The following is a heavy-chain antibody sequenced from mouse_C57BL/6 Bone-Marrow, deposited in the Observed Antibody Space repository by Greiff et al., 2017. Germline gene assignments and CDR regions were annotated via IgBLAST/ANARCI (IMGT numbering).Heavy chain of an antibody. CDR3: TPLLDY. J-gene: IGHJ4*01. CDR2: IDPANGDT. CDR1: GFNIKDDY. V-gene: IGHV14-4*01. Sequence: EVQLQQSGAELVRPGASVKLSCTASGFNIKDDYMNWVKQRPEQGLEWIGWIDPANGDTEYASTFPGKAPITADTSSNTASLQLSILSSEDTSVYYCTPLLDYWGQGTSVTVSS. D-gene: IGHD6-1*01.